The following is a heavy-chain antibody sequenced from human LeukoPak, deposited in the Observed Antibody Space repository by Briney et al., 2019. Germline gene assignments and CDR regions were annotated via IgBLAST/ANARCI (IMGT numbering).Heavy chain of an antibody. Sequence: SETLSLTCTVSGGSISSYYWSWIRQPPGKGLEWIGYIYYSGSTNYNPSLKSRVTISVDTSKNQFSLKLSSVTAADTAVYYCAREDDTIADNTFDIWGQGTVVTVSS. CDR1: GGSISSYY. CDR3: AREDDTIADNTFDI. J-gene: IGHJ3*02. D-gene: IGHD6-13*01. V-gene: IGHV4-59*12. CDR2: IYYSGST.